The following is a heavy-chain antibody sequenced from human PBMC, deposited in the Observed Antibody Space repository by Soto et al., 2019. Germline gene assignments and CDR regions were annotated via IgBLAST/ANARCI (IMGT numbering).Heavy chain of an antibody. CDR3: AREERWLQLRNDFDI. J-gene: IGHJ3*02. CDR1: GFTFSSYW. D-gene: IGHD5-12*01. V-gene: IGHV3-74*01. Sequence: EVQLVESGGGLVQPGGSLRLSCAASGFTFSSYWMHWVRQAPGKGLVWVSRINSDGSSTSYADSVKGRFTISRDNAKNTLYLQMNSLRAEDTAVYYCAREERWLQLRNDFDIWGQGTMVTVSS. CDR2: INSDGSST.